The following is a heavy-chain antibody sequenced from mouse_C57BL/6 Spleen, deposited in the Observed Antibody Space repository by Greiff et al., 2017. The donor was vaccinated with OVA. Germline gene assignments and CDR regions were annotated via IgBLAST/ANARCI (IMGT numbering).Heavy chain of an antibody. CDR3: ARMRSNYESAWFAY. Sequence: QVTLKESGPGILQPSQTLSLTCSFSGFSLSTFGMGVGWIRQPSGKGLEWLAHIWWDDDKYYNPALKSRLTISKDTSKNQVFLKIANVDTADTATYYCARMRSNYESAWFAYWGQGTLVTVSA. V-gene: IGHV8-8*01. CDR1: GFSLSTFGMG. J-gene: IGHJ3*01. CDR2: IWWDDDK. D-gene: IGHD2-5*01.